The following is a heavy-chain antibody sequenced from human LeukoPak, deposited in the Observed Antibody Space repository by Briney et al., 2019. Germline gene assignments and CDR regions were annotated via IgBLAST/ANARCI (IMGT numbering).Heavy chain of an antibody. Sequence: GRSLRLSCAASGFTFSSYAMHWARQAPGKGLEWVAVISYDGSNKYYADSVKGRFTISRDNSKNTLYLQMNSLRAEDTAVYYCAREMDAFDIWGQGTMVTVSS. V-gene: IGHV3-30-3*01. J-gene: IGHJ3*02. CDR3: AREMDAFDI. CDR2: ISYDGSNK. CDR1: GFTFSSYA.